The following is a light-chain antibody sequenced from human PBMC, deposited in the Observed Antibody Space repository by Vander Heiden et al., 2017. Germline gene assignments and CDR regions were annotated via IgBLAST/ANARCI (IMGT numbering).Light chain of an antibody. J-gene: IGKJ3*01. Sequence: DIVLTQSPGTLSLSPGERASLSCRASQSVTSSYLAWYQQKPGQTPRLLFYGASSTATGIPDRFSGSGSGTDFTLTISRLGLENFAVYYCQQDGSSPFTFGRGTKVDIK. V-gene: IGKV3-20*01. CDR1: QSVTSSY. CDR2: GAS. CDR3: QQDGSSPFT.